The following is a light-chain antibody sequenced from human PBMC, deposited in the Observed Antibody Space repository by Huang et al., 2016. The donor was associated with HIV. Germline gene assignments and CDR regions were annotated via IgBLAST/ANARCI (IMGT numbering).Light chain of an antibody. J-gene: IGKJ4*01. Sequence: DIVMTQSLDSLAVSLGERATINCKSSQSILSSSNNKNYLAWYQQKPGQPPKLLINWASIREYGVPDRFSGSGSVTDFTLTISSLQAEDVAVYYCQQFYSTALTFGGGTKVEIK. CDR3: QQFYSTALT. CDR2: WAS. V-gene: IGKV4-1*01. CDR1: QSILSSSNNKNY.